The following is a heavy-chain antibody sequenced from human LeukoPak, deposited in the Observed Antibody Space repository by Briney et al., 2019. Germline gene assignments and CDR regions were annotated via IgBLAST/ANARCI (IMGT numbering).Heavy chain of an antibody. CDR2: INHSRNT. J-gene: IGHJ4*02. D-gene: IGHD4-23*01. CDR1: GGSFTSNY. Sequence: SETLSLTCAVYGGSFTSNYWSWIRQPPGKGLEWIGEINHSRNTYYNPSLKSRVTISIDTSKNQFSLKLSSVTAADTAVYYCARDKNGGNSFDYWGQGTLVTVSS. CDR3: ARDKNGGNSFDY. V-gene: IGHV4-34*01.